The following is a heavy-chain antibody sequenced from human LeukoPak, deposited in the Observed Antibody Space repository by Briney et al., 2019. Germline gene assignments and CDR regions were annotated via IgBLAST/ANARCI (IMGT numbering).Heavy chain of an antibody. CDR3: ARDTGDGYTPPNYYYYMDV. J-gene: IGHJ6*03. CDR2: IIPIFGTA. V-gene: IGHV1-69*06. Sequence: ASVKVSCKASGGTFSSYAISWVRQAPGQGLEWMGGIIPIFGTANYAQKFQGRVTITADKSTSTAYMELSSLRSEDTAVYYCARDTGDGYTPPNYYYYMDVWGKGTTVTVSS. CDR1: GGTFSSYA. D-gene: IGHD5-24*01.